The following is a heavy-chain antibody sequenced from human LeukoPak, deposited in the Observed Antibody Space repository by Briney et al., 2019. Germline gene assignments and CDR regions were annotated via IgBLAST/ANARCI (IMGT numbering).Heavy chain of an antibody. CDR2: IIPIFGIA. CDR3: AREGGWGNSYFDY. V-gene: IGHV1-69*04. J-gene: IGHJ4*02. CDR1: GGTFSSYA. D-gene: IGHD4-23*01. Sequence: SVKVSCKASGGTFSSYAISWVRQAPGQGLEWMGRIIPIFGIANYAQKFQGRVTITADKSTSTAYMELSSLRSEDTAVYYCAREGGWGNSYFDYWSQGTLVTVSS.